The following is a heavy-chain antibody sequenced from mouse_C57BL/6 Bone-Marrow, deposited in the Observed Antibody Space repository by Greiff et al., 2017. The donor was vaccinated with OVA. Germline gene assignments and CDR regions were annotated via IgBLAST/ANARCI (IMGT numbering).Heavy chain of an antibody. CDR2: IYPGDGDT. CDR3: ARRGYYYGSSYAMDY. CDR1: GYAFSSYW. Sequence: QVHVKQSGAELVKPGASVKISCKASGYAFSSYWMNWVKQRPGKGLEWIVQIYPGDGDTNYNGKFKGKATLTADKSSSTAYMQLSSLTSEDSAVYFCARRGYYYGSSYAMDYWGQGTSVTVSS. J-gene: IGHJ4*01. V-gene: IGHV1-80*01. D-gene: IGHD1-1*01.